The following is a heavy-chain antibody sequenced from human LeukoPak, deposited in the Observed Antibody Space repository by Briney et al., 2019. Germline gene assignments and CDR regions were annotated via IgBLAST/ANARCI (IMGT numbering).Heavy chain of an antibody. D-gene: IGHD4-17*01. J-gene: IGHJ4*02. CDR2: ISPNGGDT. CDR1: GYTFTDYY. V-gene: IGHV1-2*02. Sequence: GASVKVSCKASGYTFTDYYMHWVRRAPGQGLEWMGWISPNGGDTHYAQRFQGRVTMTRDTSISTAYMELSGLRSDDTAVYYCARNYGHNSKYFDFWGQGTLVTVSS. CDR3: ARNYGHNSKYFDF.